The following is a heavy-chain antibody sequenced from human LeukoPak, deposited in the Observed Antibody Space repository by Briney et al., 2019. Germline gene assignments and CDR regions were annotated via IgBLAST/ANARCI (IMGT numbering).Heavy chain of an antibody. Sequence: GGSLRLSCAASGFTFSSYEMNWVRQAPGKGLEWVSYISSSGSTIYYADSVKGRFTISRDNSKNTLYLQMNSLRAEDTAIYYCAKRGSGITVAADYWGQGTLVTVSS. D-gene: IGHD6-19*01. CDR1: GFTFSSYE. CDR2: ISSSGSTI. V-gene: IGHV3-48*03. J-gene: IGHJ4*02. CDR3: AKRGSGITVAADY.